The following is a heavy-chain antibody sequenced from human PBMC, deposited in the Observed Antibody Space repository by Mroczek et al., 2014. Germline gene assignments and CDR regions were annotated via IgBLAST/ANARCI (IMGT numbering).Heavy chain of an antibody. D-gene: IGHD4-17*01. J-gene: IGHJ4*02. CDR2: ISSSSSYI. CDR3: VCDYHLRLDY. V-gene: IGHV3-21*01. Sequence: EVQLVETGGGLVKPGGSLRLSCAASGFTFSSYSMNWVRQAPGKGLEWVSSISSSSSYIYYADSVKGRFTISRDNAKNSLYLQMNSLRAEDTAVYYCVCDYHLRLDYVGPGNPGHRLL. CDR1: GFTFSSYS.